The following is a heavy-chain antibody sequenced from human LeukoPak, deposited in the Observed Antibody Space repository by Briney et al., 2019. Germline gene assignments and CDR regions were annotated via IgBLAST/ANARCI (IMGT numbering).Heavy chain of an antibody. CDR2: INHSGST. CDR3: ARESKAAAGTVGS. CDR1: GGSFSGYY. Sequence: SETLSLTCAVYGGSFSGYYWSWIRQPPGKGLEWIGEINHSGSTNYNPSLKSRVTISVDTSKNQFSLKLSSVTAADTAVYYCARESKAAAGTVGSWGQGTLVTVSS. J-gene: IGHJ5*02. D-gene: IGHD6-13*01. V-gene: IGHV4-34*01.